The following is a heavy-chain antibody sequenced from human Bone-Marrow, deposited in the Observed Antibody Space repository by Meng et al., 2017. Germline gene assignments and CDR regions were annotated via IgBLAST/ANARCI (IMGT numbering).Heavy chain of an antibody. J-gene: IGHJ5*02. CDR1: GNTFTSYD. CDR2: MNPNSGNT. V-gene: IGHV1-8*01. Sequence: VQVVQSGVELKMPGASVKVSCKASGNTFTSYDINWVRQATGQGLEWMGWMNPNSGNTGYAQKFQGRVTMTRNTSISTAYMELSSLRSEDTAVYYCARRRIQSTNWFDPWGQGTLVTVSS. D-gene: IGHD5-18*01. CDR3: ARRRIQSTNWFDP.